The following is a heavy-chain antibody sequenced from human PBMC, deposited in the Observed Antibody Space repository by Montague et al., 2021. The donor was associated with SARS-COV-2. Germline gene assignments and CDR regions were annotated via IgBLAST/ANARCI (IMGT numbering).Heavy chain of an antibody. CDR3: ARSITLPAVLAS. D-gene: IGHD2/OR15-2a*01. J-gene: IGHJ5*02. V-gene: IGHV3-53*01. CDR1: GFPVNTNF. Sequence: YRRLSCAASGFPVNTNFMTWVRQAPGKGLEWISIIYSGGITYYADSVKGRFTISRDDSKNTVYLQMNSLRAEDTATYFCARSITLPAVLASWGQGTLVTVSS. CDR2: IYSGGIT.